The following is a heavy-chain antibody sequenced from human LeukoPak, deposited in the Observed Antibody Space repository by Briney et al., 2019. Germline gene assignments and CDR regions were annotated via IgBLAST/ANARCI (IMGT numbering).Heavy chain of an antibody. D-gene: IGHD1-1*01. V-gene: IGHV3-21*01. CDR2: ISTGSTYI. CDR3: ASDLAGTGLSVFDL. J-gene: IGHJ3*01. Sequence: GGSLRLSCADSGFTFRSYSINWVRRGLGKGLEWVSSISTGSTYIYYADSMKGLFTVSRDNAKNSLYLQMNSLRAEDAAVYYCASDLAGTGLSVFDLWGQGTMVTVSS. CDR1: GFTFRSYS.